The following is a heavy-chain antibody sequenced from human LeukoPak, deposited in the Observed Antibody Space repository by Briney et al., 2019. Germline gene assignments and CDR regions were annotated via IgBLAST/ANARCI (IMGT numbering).Heavy chain of an antibody. D-gene: IGHD3-3*01. J-gene: IGHJ6*02. CDR2: ISGSGGST. Sequence: GGSLRLSCAASGFTFSSYAMSWVRQAPGKGLEWVSAISGSGGSTYYADSVKGRFTISRDNSKNTLYLQMNSLRAEDTAVYYCARTYDFWSGPLGRYYYGMDVWGQGTTVTVSS. CDR3: ARTYDFWSGPLGRYYYGMDV. CDR1: GFTFSSYA. V-gene: IGHV3-23*01.